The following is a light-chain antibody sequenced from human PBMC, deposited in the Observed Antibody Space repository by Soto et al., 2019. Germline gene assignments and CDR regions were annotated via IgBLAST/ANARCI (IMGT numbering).Light chain of an antibody. CDR2: NVS. Sequence: DVVLTQSPLSLPVTLGQPASISCRPSQGLIYSDGNTYLNWFQQRPGQSPRGLIYNVSNRDSGVPDRFSGSGSGTDFTLKISRVEAEDIGIYYCMKNTRWPRTFGQGTKVDIK. CDR3: MKNTRWPRT. CDR1: QGLIYSDGNTY. J-gene: IGKJ1*01. V-gene: IGKV2-30*01.